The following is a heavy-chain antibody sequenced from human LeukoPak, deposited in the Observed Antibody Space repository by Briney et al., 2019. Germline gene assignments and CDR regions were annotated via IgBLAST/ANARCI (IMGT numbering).Heavy chain of an antibody. J-gene: IGHJ6*02. CDR1: GYTFISYA. Sequence: ASVKVSCTASGYTFISYAIHWVRQAPGQRLEWMGWIHAGNGNTKYSQKFQGRVTITKDTSASTAFMELSSLRPEDTAVYYCARLEGYGNYGMDVWGQGTTVTISS. CDR3: ARLEGYGNYGMDV. D-gene: IGHD5-18*01. CDR2: IHAGNGNT. V-gene: IGHV1-3*01.